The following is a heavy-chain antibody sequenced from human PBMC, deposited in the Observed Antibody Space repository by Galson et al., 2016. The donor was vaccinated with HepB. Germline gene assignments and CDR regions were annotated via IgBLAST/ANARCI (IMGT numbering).Heavy chain of an antibody. CDR1: GFIFSSHG. CDR3: ASAGDFDLLAGFDY. J-gene: IGHJ4*02. D-gene: IGHD3-9*01. CDR2: VSNDGSDT. Sequence: SLRLSCAASGFIFSSHGMHWVRQTPGKGLEWVAVVSNDGSDTYYAHSVKGRFTVSRDNSKNTLYLHMNTLGSEDTALYYCASAGDFDLLAGFDYWGQGTPVTVSS. V-gene: IGHV3-30*03.